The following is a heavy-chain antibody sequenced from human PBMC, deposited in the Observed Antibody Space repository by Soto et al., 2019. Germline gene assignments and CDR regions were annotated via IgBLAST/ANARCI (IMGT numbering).Heavy chain of an antibody. Sequence: YYWCWIRQHPGKGLEWVSYIISSGTTIYYADSVKGRFTISRDNAKNSLYLQMNSLRAEDTAGYYCARGAPEYFQHWGQGTLVTVSS. V-gene: IGHV3-11*01. CDR3: ARGAPEYFQH. J-gene: IGHJ1*01. CDR2: IISSGTTI. CDR1: YY.